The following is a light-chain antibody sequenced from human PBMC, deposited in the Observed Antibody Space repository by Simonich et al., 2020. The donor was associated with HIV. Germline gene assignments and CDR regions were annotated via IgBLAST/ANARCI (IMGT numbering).Light chain of an antibody. Sequence: EIVLTQSPATLSLSPGERAALSCRASQSVGSNLAWYQQKLGQAPRLLIYDASTRATGIPARFSGSGPGTDFTLTISSLEPEDFAVYYCQQRFNWPDTFGPGTKVDIK. CDR2: DAS. CDR3: QQRFNWPDT. J-gene: IGKJ3*01. V-gene: IGKV3D-11*02. CDR1: QSVGSN.